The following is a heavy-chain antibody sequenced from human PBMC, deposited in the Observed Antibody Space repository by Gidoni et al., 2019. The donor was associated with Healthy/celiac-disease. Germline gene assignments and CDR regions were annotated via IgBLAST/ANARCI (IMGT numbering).Heavy chain of an antibody. V-gene: IGHV4-34*01. J-gene: IGHJ3*02. D-gene: IGHD3-10*01. CDR3: ARMPAMVRPRGAFDI. CDR2: INHSGST. CDR1: GGSFSGYY. Sequence: QVQLQQWGAGLLKPSETLSLTCAVYGGSFSGYYWSWIRQPPGKGLEWIGEINHSGSTNSNPSLKSRVTISVDTSKNQFSLKLSSVTAADTAVYYCARMPAMVRPRGAFDIWGQGTMVTVSS.